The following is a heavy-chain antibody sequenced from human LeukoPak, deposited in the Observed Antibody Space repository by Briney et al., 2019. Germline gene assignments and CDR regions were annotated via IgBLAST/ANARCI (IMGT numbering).Heavy chain of an antibody. CDR1: GYTFTSYD. D-gene: IGHD6-13*01. Sequence: ASVKVSCKASGYTFTSYDINWVRQATGQGLGWMGWMNPNSGNTGYAQKFQGRVTITRNTSISTAYMELSSLRSEDTAVYYCARAWGSSSWYYFDYWGQGTLVTVSS. J-gene: IGHJ4*02. V-gene: IGHV1-8*03. CDR3: ARAWGSSSWYYFDY. CDR2: MNPNSGNT.